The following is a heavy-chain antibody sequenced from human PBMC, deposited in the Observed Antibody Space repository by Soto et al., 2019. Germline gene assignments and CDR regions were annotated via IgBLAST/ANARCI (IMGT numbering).Heavy chain of an antibody. CDR1: GFPFSSYG. J-gene: IGHJ6*02. V-gene: IGHV3-33*01. CDR3: ARIAAPSARYFDWFNYYYYGMDV. D-gene: IGHD3-9*01. Sequence: GGSLRLSCAASGFPFSSYGMHWVRQAPGKGLEWVAGIWYDGSNKYYADSVKGRFTISRDNSKNTLYLQMNSLRAEDTAVYYCARIAAPSARYFDWFNYYYYGMDVWGQGTTVTVSS. CDR2: IWYDGSNK.